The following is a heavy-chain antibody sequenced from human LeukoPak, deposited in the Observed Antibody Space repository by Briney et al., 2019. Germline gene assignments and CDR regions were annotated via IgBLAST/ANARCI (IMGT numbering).Heavy chain of an antibody. J-gene: IGHJ3*02. Sequence: GGSLRLSCVASGFTFSKYAMNWVRQAPGKGLEWVSSISPSGYTTYLADSVKGRITFSKDNSKNTVYLQMSSLRAEDTAMYHCAKSLHDRDKSRSEFRGFEIWGLGTMVTVSS. CDR1: GFTFSKYA. CDR3: AKSLHDRDKSRSEFRGFEI. CDR2: ISPSGYTT. D-gene: IGHD1-14*01. V-gene: IGHV3-23*01.